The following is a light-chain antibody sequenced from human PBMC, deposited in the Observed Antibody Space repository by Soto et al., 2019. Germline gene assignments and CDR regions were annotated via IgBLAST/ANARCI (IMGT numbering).Light chain of an antibody. J-gene: IGLJ1*01. V-gene: IGLV2-14*03. Sequence: QSALTQPASVSGSPGQSIAISCTGTSSDVGGYNSASWYQQHPGKAPKLLIYDVSNRPLGVSNRFSGSKSGNTASLTISGLQAEGEADYYCSSSFTGGSPVLGTGTKLTVL. CDR1: SSDVGGYNS. CDR2: DVS. CDR3: SSSFTGGSPV.